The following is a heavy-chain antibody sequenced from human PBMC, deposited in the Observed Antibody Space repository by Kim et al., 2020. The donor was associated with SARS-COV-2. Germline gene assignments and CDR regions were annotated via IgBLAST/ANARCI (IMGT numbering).Heavy chain of an antibody. D-gene: IGHD6-19*01. J-gene: IGHJ6*02. CDR3: AKEISSGWFNYYYYGMDV. CDR2: ISYDGSNK. Sequence: GGSLRLSCAASGFTFSSYGMHWVRQAPGKWLEWVAVISYDGSNKYYADSVKGRFTISRDNSKNTLYLQMNSLRAEDTAVYYCAKEISSGWFNYYYYGMDVWGQGTTVTVSS. V-gene: IGHV3-30*18. CDR1: GFTFSSYG.